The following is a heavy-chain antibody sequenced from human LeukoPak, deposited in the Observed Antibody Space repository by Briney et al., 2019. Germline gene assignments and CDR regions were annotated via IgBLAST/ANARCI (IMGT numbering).Heavy chain of an antibody. J-gene: IGHJ4*02. CDR2: INGYGDST. CDR1: GFTFSTYS. Sequence: PGGSLRLSCAASGFTFSTYSMNWVRQVPGKGLEWVSGINGYGDSTNYADSVKGRFTISRDNSKNTLYLQMNSLRVEDTALYFCAKDLRFWGQGTLVTVSS. V-gene: IGHV3-23*01. CDR3: AKDLRF.